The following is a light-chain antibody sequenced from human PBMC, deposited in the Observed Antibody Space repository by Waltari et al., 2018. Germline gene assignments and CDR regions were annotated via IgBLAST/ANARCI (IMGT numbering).Light chain of an antibody. J-gene: IGKJ1*01. V-gene: IGKV3-20*01. CDR1: QSVSRY. CDR2: AAS. CDR3: QKYDRLPAT. Sequence: EIVLTQSPGTLSLSTGERATLSCRASQSVSRYLVWYQQKPGQAPRLLIYAASIRATGIPDRFSGSGSGTDFSLTISRLEPEDFAVYYCQKYDRLPATFGQGTKVEIK.